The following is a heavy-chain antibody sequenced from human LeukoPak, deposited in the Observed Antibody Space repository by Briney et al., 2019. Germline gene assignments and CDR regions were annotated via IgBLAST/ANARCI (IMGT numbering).Heavy chain of an antibody. J-gene: IGHJ4*02. D-gene: IGHD1-26*01. CDR1: GFTFSSYW. CDR3: ARRSSGSPPYYFDY. V-gene: IGHV3-74*01. CDR2: INSDGSST. Sequence: GGSLRLSCAASGFTFSSYWMHWVRQAPGKGLVWVSRINSDGSSTNYADSVKGRFTISRDNTKNTLYLQMNSLRAEDTAIYYCARRSSGSPPYYFDYWGPGTLVTVSS.